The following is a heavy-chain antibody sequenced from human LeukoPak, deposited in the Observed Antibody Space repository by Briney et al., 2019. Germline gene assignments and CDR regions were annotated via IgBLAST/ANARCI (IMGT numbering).Heavy chain of an antibody. Sequence: GGSLRLSCAASGFIFGNYHMHWVRQAPGKGLEWVSFIGTAGDAYYPGSVKGRFTVSRENAKNSLYLQMNRLTAGDTAVYYCARGDTMVQGVLSRKGPATGGYYYMDVWGEGTTVIVSS. CDR1: GFIFGNYH. J-gene: IGHJ6*03. CDR2: IGTAGDA. D-gene: IGHD3-10*01. V-gene: IGHV3-13*01. CDR3: ARGDTMVQGVLSRKGPATGGYYYMDV.